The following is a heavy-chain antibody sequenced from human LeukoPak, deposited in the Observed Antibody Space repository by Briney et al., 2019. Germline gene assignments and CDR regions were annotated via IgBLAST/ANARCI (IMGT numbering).Heavy chain of an antibody. Sequence: PGGSLRLSCAASGFTFSSYAMSWVRQAPGKGLEWVSAISGSGGSTYYADSVKGRFTISRDNSKNTLYLQMNSLRAEDTAVYYCAKLKGWLVMGYYFDYWGQGTLVTVSS. V-gene: IGHV3-23*01. J-gene: IGHJ4*02. CDR1: GFTFSSYA. CDR3: AKLKGWLVMGYYFDY. D-gene: IGHD6-19*01. CDR2: ISGSGGST.